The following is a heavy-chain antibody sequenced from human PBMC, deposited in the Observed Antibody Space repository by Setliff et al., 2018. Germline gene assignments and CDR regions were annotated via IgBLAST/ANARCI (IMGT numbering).Heavy chain of an antibody. V-gene: IGHV3-66*02. CDR3: ARLSGSYDFDY. Sequence: PGGSLRLSCAASGFTVSSNYMSWVRQAPGKGLEWVSVIYSGGSTYYADSVKGRFTISRDNSKNTLYLQMNSLRAEDTAVYYRARLSGSYDFDYWGQGTLVTVSS. J-gene: IGHJ4*02. D-gene: IGHD1-26*01. CDR1: GFTVSSNY. CDR2: IYSGGST.